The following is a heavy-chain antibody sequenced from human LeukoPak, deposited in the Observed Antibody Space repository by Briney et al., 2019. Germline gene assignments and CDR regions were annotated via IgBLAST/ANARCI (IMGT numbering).Heavy chain of an antibody. Sequence: NPSETLSLTCTVSGASVGSAGYYWSWIRQPPGGGLEWIGYIYYIRNTNYNPSLKSRVTMSLDPSKSQFSLKLNSVTAADTAVYYCARTQSQSGTYRYYFGYWGQGTLVTVSS. D-gene: IGHD1-26*01. J-gene: IGHJ4*02. CDR1: GASVGSAGYY. CDR3: ARTQSQSGTYRYYFGY. CDR2: IYYIRNT. V-gene: IGHV4-61*08.